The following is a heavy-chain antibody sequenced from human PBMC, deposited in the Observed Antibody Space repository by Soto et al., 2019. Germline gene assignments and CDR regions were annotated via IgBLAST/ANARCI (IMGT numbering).Heavy chain of an antibody. D-gene: IGHD4-17*01. CDR3: AKRGTTVTTSLWY. Sequence: EVQLVESGGGLVQPGGSLRLSCAASGFTVSNNYMCWVRQAPGKGLEWVSLIYSGGVTHYADSARGRFTISRDNSRNTLYLQMNSLRADDPAVYYCAKRGTTVTTSLWYWGQGTLVTVSS. CDR2: IYSGGVT. J-gene: IGHJ4*02. CDR1: GFTVSNNY. V-gene: IGHV3-66*01.